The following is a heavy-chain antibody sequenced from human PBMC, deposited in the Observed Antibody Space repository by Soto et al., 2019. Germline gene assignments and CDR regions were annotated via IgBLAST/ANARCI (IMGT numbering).Heavy chain of an antibody. V-gene: IGHV1-69*13. CDR3: ASQYSSSSRDNWFDP. J-gene: IGHJ5*02. CDR1: GGTLSSYA. Sequence: SVKVSCKGSGGTLSSYAISWVRQAPGQGLEWMGGIIPICGTANYAQKFQGRVTITADESTSTAYMELSSLRSEDTAVYYCASQYSSSSRDNWFDPWGQGTLVTVSS. CDR2: IIPICGTA. D-gene: IGHD6-6*01.